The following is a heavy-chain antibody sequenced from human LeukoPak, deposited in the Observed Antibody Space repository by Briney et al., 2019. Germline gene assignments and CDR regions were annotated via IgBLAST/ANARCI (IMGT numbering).Heavy chain of an antibody. V-gene: IGHV4-34*01. D-gene: IGHD2-15*01. Sequence: PSETLSLTCAVYGESFVGYYWTWIRQPPGKGLEWIGEIDYTGSTNYNPSLKSRIKMSVDTSKNQFSVNLNSVTAADTAVYYCAIHCSGGSCYPYNWFDPWGQGTLVTVSS. CDR1: GESFVGYY. CDR2: IDYTGST. J-gene: IGHJ5*02. CDR3: AIHCSGGSCYPYNWFDP.